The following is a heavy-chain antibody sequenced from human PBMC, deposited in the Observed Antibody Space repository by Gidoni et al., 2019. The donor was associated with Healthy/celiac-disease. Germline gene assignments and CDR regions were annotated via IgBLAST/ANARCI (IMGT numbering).Heavy chain of an antibody. CDR2: IHPGDSDT. CDR1: GYSFTSYW. D-gene: IGHD5-12*01. J-gene: IGHJ5*02. Sequence: EVQLVQSGAEVKKPGESLKISCKGSGYSFTSYWIGRVRQMPGKGLEWMGIIHPGDSDTRYSPSFQGQVTIAADKSISTAYLQWSSLKASDTAMYYCARVGYHRDGYTPGRFDPWGQGTLVTVSS. CDR3: ARVGYHRDGYTPGRFDP. V-gene: IGHV5-51*01.